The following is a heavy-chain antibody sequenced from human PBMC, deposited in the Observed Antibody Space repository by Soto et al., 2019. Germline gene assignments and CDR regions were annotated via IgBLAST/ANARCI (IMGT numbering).Heavy chain of an antibody. J-gene: IGHJ6*02. V-gene: IGHV1-18*01. CDR2: MGAHSGHR. D-gene: IGHD6-13*01. Sequence: QFQLVQSGAEVKKPGASVRVSCKASGYNFTRFGITWVRQAPGQGLEWMGWMGAHSGHRRQAPRFQGRLTMTTDASLSTAYIGLRSLRSDDTALYYCGREGQQHAQEEYYQFNGMDVWGQGTMVIVSS. CDR1: GYNFTRFG. CDR3: GREGQQHAQEEYYQFNGMDV.